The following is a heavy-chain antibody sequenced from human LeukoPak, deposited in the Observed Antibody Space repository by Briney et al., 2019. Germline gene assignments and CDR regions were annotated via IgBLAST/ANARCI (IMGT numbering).Heavy chain of an antibody. V-gene: IGHV3-66*01. CDR1: GFTVSSNY. CDR3: ARVATNDRRNAFDI. Sequence: GGSLRLSCAASGFTVSSNYMSWVRQAPGKGLEWVSVIYSGGSTYYADSVKGRFTISRDNSKNTLYLQMGSLRAEDMAVYYCARVATNDRRNAFDIWGQGTMVTVSS. CDR2: IYSGGST. D-gene: IGHD2-8*01. J-gene: IGHJ3*02.